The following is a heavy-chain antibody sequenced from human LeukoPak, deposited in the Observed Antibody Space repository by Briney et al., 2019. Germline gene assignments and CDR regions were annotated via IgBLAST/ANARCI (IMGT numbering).Heavy chain of an antibody. Sequence: ASVTVSCKASGYTFTGYYMHWVRQAPGQGLEWMGWINPNSGGTNYAQKFQGRVTMTRDTSISTAYMELSRLRSDDTAVYYCASEPTGIAVAGTPLYWGQGTLVTVSS. CDR2: INPNSGGT. CDR3: ASEPTGIAVAGTPLY. V-gene: IGHV1-2*02. CDR1: GYTFTGYY. D-gene: IGHD6-19*01. J-gene: IGHJ4*02.